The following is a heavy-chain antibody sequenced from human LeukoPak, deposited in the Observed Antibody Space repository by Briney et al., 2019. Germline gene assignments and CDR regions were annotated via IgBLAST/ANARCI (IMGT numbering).Heavy chain of an antibody. CDR1: GYSFSTYW. J-gene: IGHJ3*02. CDR2: IYPGDSDT. V-gene: IGHV5-51*01. Sequence: GEPLKISCKGSGYSFSTYWIGWVRQMPGKGLEWMGIIYPGDSDTRYSPSFLGQVTISADKSISTTYLQWSSLKASDTAMYYCARRGYRSGANAFDIWGQGTMVTVSS. CDR3: ARRGYRSGANAFDI. D-gene: IGHD6-19*01.